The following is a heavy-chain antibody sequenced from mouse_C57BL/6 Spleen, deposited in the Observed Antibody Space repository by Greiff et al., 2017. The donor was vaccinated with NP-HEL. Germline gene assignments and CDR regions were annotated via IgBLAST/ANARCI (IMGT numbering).Heavy chain of an antibody. V-gene: IGHV1-80*01. Sequence: VKLVESGAELVKPGASVKISCKASGYAFSSYWMNWVKQRPGKGLEWIGQIYPGDGDTNYNGKFKGKATLTADKSSSTAYMQLSSLTSEDSAVYFCAREGVRRYFDYWGQGTTLTVSS. CDR2: IYPGDGDT. CDR1: GYAFSSYW. CDR3: AREGVRRYFDY. D-gene: IGHD2-14*01. J-gene: IGHJ2*01.